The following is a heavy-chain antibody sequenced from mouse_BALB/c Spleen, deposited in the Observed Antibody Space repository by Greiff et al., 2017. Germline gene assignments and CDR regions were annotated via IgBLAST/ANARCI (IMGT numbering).Heavy chain of an antibody. J-gene: IGHJ3*01. Sequence: EVQLVESGGGLVKPGGSLKLSCAASGFTFSSYAMSWVRQTPEKRLEWVASISSGGSTYYPDSVKGRFTISSDNARNILYLQMSSLRSEDTAMYYCARGGHDGYYGWFAYWGQGTLVTVSA. CDR1: GFTFSSYA. D-gene: IGHD2-3*01. V-gene: IGHV5-6-5*01. CDR2: ISSGGST. CDR3: ARGGHDGYYGWFAY.